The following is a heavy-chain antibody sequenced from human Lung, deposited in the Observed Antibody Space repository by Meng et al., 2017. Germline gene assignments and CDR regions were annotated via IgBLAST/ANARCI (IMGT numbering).Heavy chain of an antibody. Sequence: VQLQQWGAGLFKPSETLSLTFVVSGGSFSDYYWSWIRQPPGKGLEWIGEINHSGSTNYNPSLESRATISVDTSQNNLSLKLSSVTAADSAVYYCARGPTTMAHDFDYWGQGTLVTVSS. J-gene: IGHJ4*02. V-gene: IGHV4-34*01. CDR3: ARGPTTMAHDFDY. CDR1: GGSFSDYY. CDR2: INHSGST. D-gene: IGHD4-11*01.